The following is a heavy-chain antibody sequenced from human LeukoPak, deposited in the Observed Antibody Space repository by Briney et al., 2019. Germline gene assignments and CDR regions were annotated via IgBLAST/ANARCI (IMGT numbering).Heavy chain of an antibody. CDR1: GGSFSGYY. CDR3: ARVGYCSGGSCYTPLFDY. CDR2: INHSGST. D-gene: IGHD2-15*01. Sequence: PSETLSLTCAVYGGSFSGYYWSWIRQPPGKGLEWIGEINHSGSTNYNPSLKSRVTISVDTSKNQFSLMLTSVTAADTAVYYCARVGYCSGGSCYTPLFDYWGQGTLVTVSS. V-gene: IGHV4-34*01. J-gene: IGHJ4*02.